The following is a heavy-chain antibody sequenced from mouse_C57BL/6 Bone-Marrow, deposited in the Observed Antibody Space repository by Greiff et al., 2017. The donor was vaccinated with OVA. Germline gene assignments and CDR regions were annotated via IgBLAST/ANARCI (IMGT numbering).Heavy chain of an antibody. V-gene: IGHV1-26*01. CDR1: GYTFTDYY. CDR2: INPNNGGT. Sequence: EVQLQQSGPELVKPGASVKISCKASGYTFTDYYMNWVKQSHGKSLEWIGDINPNNGGTSYNQKFKGKATLTVDKSSSTAYMELRSLTSEDSAVDYCARGESSGYYAMDYWGQGTSVTVSA. J-gene: IGHJ4*01. D-gene: IGHD3-2*02. CDR3: ARGESSGYYAMDY.